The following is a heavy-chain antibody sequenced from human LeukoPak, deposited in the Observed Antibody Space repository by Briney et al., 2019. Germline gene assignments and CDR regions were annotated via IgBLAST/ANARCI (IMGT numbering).Heavy chain of an antibody. CDR2: IRYDGSNK. CDR3: AKDLGLRLGPYYFDY. J-gene: IGHJ4*02. D-gene: IGHD5/OR15-5a*01. Sequence: PGRSLRLSCAASGFTFSSYAMHWVRQAPGKGLEWVAFIRYDGSNKYYADSVKGRFTISRDNSKNTLYLQMNSLRAEDTAVYYCAKDLGLRLGPYYFDYWGQGTLVTVSS. CDR1: GFTFSSYA. V-gene: IGHV3-30*02.